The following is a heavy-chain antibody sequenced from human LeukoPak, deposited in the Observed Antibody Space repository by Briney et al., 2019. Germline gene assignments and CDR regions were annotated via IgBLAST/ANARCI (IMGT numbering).Heavy chain of an antibody. V-gene: IGHV1-2*02. J-gene: IGHJ4*02. CDR3: ARGAHYHGSSEGYDY. Sequence: ASVKATCKASGYTFTGYHMHWVRQAPGQGLEWMGWINPNSGATNYAQKFQGRVTMTRDTTISTAYMELSRLRSDDTAIYYCARGAHYHGSSEGYDYWGQGTLVTVSS. CDR1: GYTFTGYH. D-gene: IGHD3-22*01. CDR2: INPNSGAT.